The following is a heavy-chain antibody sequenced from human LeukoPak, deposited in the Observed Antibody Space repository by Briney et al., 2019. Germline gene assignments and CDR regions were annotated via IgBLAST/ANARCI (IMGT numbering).Heavy chain of an antibody. CDR3: AKDLSGSYYD. J-gene: IGHJ4*02. D-gene: IGHD1-26*01. V-gene: IGHV3-30*02. CDR1: GLTFSGYG. CDR2: IRYDGSNK. Sequence: GGSLRLSCAASGLTFSGYGMHWVRQAPGKGLGWGAFIRYDGSNKYYADSVKGRFTISRDNSKTTLYPQMTSLRAEDTAVYSCAKDLSGSYYDWGQRTLVTVSS.